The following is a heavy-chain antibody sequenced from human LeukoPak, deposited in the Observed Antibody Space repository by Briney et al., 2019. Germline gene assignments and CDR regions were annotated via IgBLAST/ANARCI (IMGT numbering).Heavy chain of an antibody. Sequence: GGSLRLSCAASGFTFSSYAMHWVRQAPGKGLEWVAVISYDGSNKYYADSVKGRFTISRDNSKNTLYLQMNSLRAEDTAVYYCASYCSSTSCYGGFDYWGRGTLVTVSS. V-gene: IGHV3-30-3*01. CDR1: GFTFSSYA. CDR2: ISYDGSNK. J-gene: IGHJ4*02. CDR3: ASYCSSTSCYGGFDY. D-gene: IGHD2-2*01.